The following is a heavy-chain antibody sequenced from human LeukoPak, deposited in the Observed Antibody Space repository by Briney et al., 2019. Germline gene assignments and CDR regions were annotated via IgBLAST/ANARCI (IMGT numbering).Heavy chain of an antibody. Sequence: GGSLRLSCAASGFTFSDYGMYWVRQAPGKGLEWVAVIRHDGSNKYYADSVKGRLTISRDNFKNTLYLQMNSLGAEDTAMYYCAKASSASPSCLNLWGQGTLVTVSS. J-gene: IGHJ5*02. D-gene: IGHD2-2*01. CDR1: GFTFSDYG. CDR3: AKASSASPSCLNL. V-gene: IGHV3-30*02. CDR2: IRHDGSNK.